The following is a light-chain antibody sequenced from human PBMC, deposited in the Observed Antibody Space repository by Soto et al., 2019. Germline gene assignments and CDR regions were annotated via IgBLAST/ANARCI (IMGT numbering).Light chain of an antibody. CDR3: CSYADGSIYF. V-gene: IGLV2-14*03. CDR1: SRDVGAYEY. Sequence: QSVLTQPASVSGSPGQSITISCTGTSRDVGAYEYVSWYLQYPDKAPQLLIYYVDHRPSGVSSRFSGSKSGNTASLTISGLQAEDEGDYYCCSYADGSIYFFGTGTKVTV. J-gene: IGLJ1*01. CDR2: YVD.